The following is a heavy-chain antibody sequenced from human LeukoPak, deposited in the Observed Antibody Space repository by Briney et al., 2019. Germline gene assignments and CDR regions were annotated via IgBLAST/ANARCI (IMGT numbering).Heavy chain of an antibody. CDR2: IYATGGST. V-gene: IGHV3-23*01. Sequence: GGSLRLSCAASGFTFSTYVMGWVRQAPGKGLEWVSSIYATGGSTYYADSVRGRFTISRDNSKNTLYLQMNSLRAEDTAIYYCAKGPLRGVTKGPIDFWGQGTPVTVSS. CDR1: GFTFSTYV. CDR3: AKGPLRGVTKGPIDF. D-gene: IGHD3-10*01. J-gene: IGHJ4*02.